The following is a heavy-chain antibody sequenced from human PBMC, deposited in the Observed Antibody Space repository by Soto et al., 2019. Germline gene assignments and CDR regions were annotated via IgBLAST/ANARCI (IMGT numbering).Heavy chain of an antibody. J-gene: IGHJ5*02. CDR2: ISGSGRTI. Sequence: QVQLVESGGGLVKPGGSLRLSCAASGIVFSDYMSWVRQAPGKGLEWLSYISGSGRTIYSADSVKGRFTISRDNATNSLYLQMNNVRTEDPAVDYCARLPFPWGWFDPWGQGTLVTVSS. CDR1: GIVFSDY. D-gene: IGHD3-16*01. V-gene: IGHV3-11*01. CDR3: ARLPFPWGWFDP.